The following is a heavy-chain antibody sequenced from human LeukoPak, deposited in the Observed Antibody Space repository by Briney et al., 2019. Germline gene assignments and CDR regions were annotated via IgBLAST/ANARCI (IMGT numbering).Heavy chain of an antibody. D-gene: IGHD1-26*01. V-gene: IGHV4-30-4*01. J-gene: IGHJ6*02. CDR3: AMSIVTYYYYGMDV. Sequence: PSQTLSLTCTVSGGSISSGDYYWSWIRQPPGKGLEWIGYIYHSGSTYYNPSLKSRVTISVDTSKNQFSLKLSSVTAADTAVYYCAMSIVTYYYYGMDVWGQGTTVTVSS. CDR1: GGSISSGDYY. CDR2: IYHSGST.